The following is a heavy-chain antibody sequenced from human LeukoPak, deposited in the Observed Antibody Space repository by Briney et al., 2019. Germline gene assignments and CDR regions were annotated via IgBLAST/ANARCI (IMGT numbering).Heavy chain of an antibody. J-gene: IGHJ1*01. D-gene: IGHD6-13*01. Sequence: PSETLSLTCTVSGGSISSYYWSWIRQPPGKGLEWIGYIYYSGSTNYNPSLKSRVTISVDTSKNQFSLKLSSVTAADTAVYYCARVLLGSSWYGYFQHWGQGTLVTVSS. CDR3: ARVLLGSSWYGYFQH. CDR2: IYYSGST. CDR1: GGSISSYY. V-gene: IGHV4-59*01.